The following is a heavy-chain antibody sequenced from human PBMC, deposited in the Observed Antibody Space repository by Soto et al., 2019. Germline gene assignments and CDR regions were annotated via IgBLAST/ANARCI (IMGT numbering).Heavy chain of an antibody. Sequence: SETLSLTCTVSGASISGFYWSWIRKSAGKGLEWIGRIYATGSTDYNPSLKSRVMMSVDTSKKQFSLKLRSVTAADTAVYYCVRDGTKTLRDWFDPWGQGISVTVS. CDR3: VRDGTKTLRDWFDP. V-gene: IGHV4-4*07. J-gene: IGHJ5*02. CDR1: GASISGFY. CDR2: IYATGST. D-gene: IGHD1-1*01.